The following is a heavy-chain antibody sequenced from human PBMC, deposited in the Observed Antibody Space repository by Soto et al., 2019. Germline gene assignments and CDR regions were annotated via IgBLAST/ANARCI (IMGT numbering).Heavy chain of an antibody. D-gene: IGHD1-26*01. J-gene: IGHJ5*02. Sequence: AETLCVCWCVAGGSFGVSGGCCRWIRQPPGKGLEWIGETNHSGSTNYNPSLKSRVTISVDTSKNQFSLKLSSVTVADTAVYYCSRGSEKVVAPWGLGTLVIFS. CDR1: GGSFGVSGGC. CDR3: SRGSEKVVAP. CDR2: TNHSGST. V-gene: IGHV4-34*01.